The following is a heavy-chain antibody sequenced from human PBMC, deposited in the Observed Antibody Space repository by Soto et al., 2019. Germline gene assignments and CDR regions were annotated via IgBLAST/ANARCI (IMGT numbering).Heavy chain of an antibody. CDR2: ISGSEIA. CDR3: ARDFSYQRFDH. D-gene: IGHD3-16*02. Sequence: PGGSLRLSCAASGFTFSSYAMSWVRQAPGKGLEWVSAISGSEIAYADSVRGRFTVSRDNAKNSVYLQVNSLTVADTAVYFCARDFSYQRFDHWGQGALVTVSS. V-gene: IGHV3-23*01. J-gene: IGHJ4*02. CDR1: GFTFSSYA.